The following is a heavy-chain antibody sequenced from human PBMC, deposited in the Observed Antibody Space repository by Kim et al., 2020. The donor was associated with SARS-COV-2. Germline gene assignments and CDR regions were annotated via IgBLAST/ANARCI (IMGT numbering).Heavy chain of an antibody. D-gene: IGHD3-3*02. CDR2: INPSGGST. CDR1: GYTFTSYY. V-gene: IGHV1-46*01. CDR3: ARDQVPHQILAEKGHYGMDV. Sequence: ASVKVSCKASGYTFTSYYMHWVRQAPGQGLEWMGIINPSGGSTSYAQKFQGRVTMTRDTSTSTVYMELSSLRSEDTAVYYCARDQVPHQILAEKGHYGMDVWGQGTTVTVSS. J-gene: IGHJ6*02.